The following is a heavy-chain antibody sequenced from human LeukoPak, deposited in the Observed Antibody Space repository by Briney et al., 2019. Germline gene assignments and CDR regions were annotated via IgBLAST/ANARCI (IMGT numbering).Heavy chain of an antibody. V-gene: IGHV4-61*08. CDR2: IYYSGST. Sequence: SETLSLTCAVSGGSISSGGYSWSWIRQPPGKGLEWIGYIYYSGSTNYNPSLKSRVTISVDTSKNQFSLKLSSVTAADTAVYYCARARGGSGSYYQGFDYWGQGTLVTVSS. D-gene: IGHD3-10*01. CDR3: ARARGGSGSYYQGFDY. J-gene: IGHJ4*02. CDR1: GGSISSGGYS.